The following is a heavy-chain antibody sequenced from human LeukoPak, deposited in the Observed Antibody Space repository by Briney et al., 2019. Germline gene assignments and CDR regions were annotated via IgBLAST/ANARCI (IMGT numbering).Heavy chain of an antibody. V-gene: IGHV3-30*03. D-gene: IGHD5-24*01. CDR3: ARDLDGYRIFDY. J-gene: IGHJ4*02. CDR1: GFTFSSYG. Sequence: PGRSLRLSCAASGFTFSSYGMHWVRQAPGKGLEWVAVISYDGSNKYYADSVKGRFTISRDNSKNTLYLQMNSLRAEDTAVYHCARDLDGYRIFDYWGQGTLVTVSS. CDR2: ISYDGSNK.